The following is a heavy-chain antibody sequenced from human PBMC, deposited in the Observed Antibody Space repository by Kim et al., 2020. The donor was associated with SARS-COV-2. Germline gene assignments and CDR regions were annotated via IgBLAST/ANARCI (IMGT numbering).Heavy chain of an antibody. V-gene: IGHV3-21*01. D-gene: IGHD3-10*01. Sequence: GGSLRLSCAASGFTFSSYSMNWVRQAPGKGLEWVSSISSSSSYIYYADSVKGRFTISRDNAKNSLYLQMNSLRAEDTAVYYCARDAIRGRAFGYWGQGTLVTVSS. CDR3: ARDAIRGRAFGY. J-gene: IGHJ4*02. CDR1: GFTFSSYS. CDR2: ISSSSSYI.